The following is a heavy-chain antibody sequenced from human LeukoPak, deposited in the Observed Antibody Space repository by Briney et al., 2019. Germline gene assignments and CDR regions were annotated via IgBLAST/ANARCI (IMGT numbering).Heavy chain of an antibody. CDR3: ARDGYCSGGSCYTSWFDP. J-gene: IGHJ5*02. D-gene: IGHD2-15*01. CDR2: ISAYNGNT. CDR1: GYTFTSYG. Sequence: ASVKFSCKASGYTFTSYGISWVRQAPGQGLEWMGWISAYNGNTNYAQKLQGRVTMTTDTSTSTAYMELRSLRSDDTAVYYCARDGYCSGGSCYTSWFDPWGQGTLVTVSS. V-gene: IGHV1-18*01.